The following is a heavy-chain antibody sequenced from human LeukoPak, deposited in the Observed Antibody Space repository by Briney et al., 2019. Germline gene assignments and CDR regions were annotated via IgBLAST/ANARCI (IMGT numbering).Heavy chain of an antibody. V-gene: IGHV4-39*07. J-gene: IGHJ3*02. Sequence: SETLSLTCTVSGGSISSSSYYWGWIRQPPGKGLERIGSIYYSGSTYYNPSLKSRVTISVDTSKNQFSLKLSSVTAADTAVYYCARAYGDYVGAFDIWGQGTMVTVSS. D-gene: IGHD4-17*01. CDR2: IYYSGST. CDR3: ARAYGDYVGAFDI. CDR1: GGSISSSSYY.